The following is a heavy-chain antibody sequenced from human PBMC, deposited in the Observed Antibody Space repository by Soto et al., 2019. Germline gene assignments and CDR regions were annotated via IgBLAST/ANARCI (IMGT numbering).Heavy chain of an antibody. Sequence: GASVKVSCKASGYTFTSYAMHWVRQAPGQRLEWMGWINAGNGNTKYSQKFQGRVTITRDTSASTAYMELSSLRSDDTAVYYCARVGFWYNWNVTPLRWFDPWGQGTLVTVSS. CDR2: INAGNGNT. V-gene: IGHV1-3*01. D-gene: IGHD1-1*01. CDR1: GYTFTSYA. CDR3: ARVGFWYNWNVTPLRWFDP. J-gene: IGHJ5*02.